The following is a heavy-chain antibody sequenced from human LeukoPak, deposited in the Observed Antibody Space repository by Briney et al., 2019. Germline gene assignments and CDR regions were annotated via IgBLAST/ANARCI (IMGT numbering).Heavy chain of an antibody. J-gene: IGHJ4*02. V-gene: IGHV3-21*01. CDR3: ARDFTSGTTVSDFDY. CDR1: GFTFSSYA. Sequence: PGGSLRLSCAASGFTFSSYAMSWVRQAPGKGLEWVSSISSSSSYIYYADSVKGRFTISRDNAKNSLYLQMNSLRAEDTAVYYCARDFTSGTTVSDFDYRGQGTLVTVSS. CDR2: ISSSSSYI. D-gene: IGHD1-14*01.